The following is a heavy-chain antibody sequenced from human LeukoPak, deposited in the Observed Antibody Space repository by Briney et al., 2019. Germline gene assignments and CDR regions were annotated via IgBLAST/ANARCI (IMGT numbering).Heavy chain of an antibody. CDR2: IHYSGST. V-gene: IGHV4-59*01. CDR1: GGSISSYY. CDR3: ARGGIAVAAGWFDP. Sequence: SETLSLTCTVSGGSISSYYWSWIRQPPGEGLEWIGYIHYSGSTNYNPSLKSRVTISVDTSKNPSSLQLSSVTAADTAVYYCARGGIAVAAGWFDPWGQGPLVTVSS. D-gene: IGHD6-19*01. J-gene: IGHJ5*02.